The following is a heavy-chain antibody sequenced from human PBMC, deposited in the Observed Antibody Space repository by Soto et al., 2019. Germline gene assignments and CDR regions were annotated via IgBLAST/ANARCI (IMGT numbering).Heavy chain of an antibody. CDR2: IYYSGST. CDR3: ARDTGTYYGSGSYYDINAFDI. Sequence: SETLSLTCTVSGGSISSYYWSWIRQPPGKGLEWIGYIYYSGSTNYNPSLKSRVTISVDKSKNQFSLKLSSVTAADTAVYYCARDTGTYYGSGSYYDINAFDIWGQGTMVTVSS. J-gene: IGHJ3*02. CDR1: GGSISSYY. D-gene: IGHD3-10*01. V-gene: IGHV4-59*12.